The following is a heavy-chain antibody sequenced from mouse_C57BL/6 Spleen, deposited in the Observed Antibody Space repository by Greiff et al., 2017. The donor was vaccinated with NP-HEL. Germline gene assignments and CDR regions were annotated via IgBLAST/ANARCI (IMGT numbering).Heavy chain of an antibody. V-gene: IGHV1-52*01. CDR1: GYTFTSYW. CDR2: IDPSDSET. D-gene: IGHD4-1*01. Sequence: VQLQQPGAELVRPGSSVKLSCKASGYTFTSYWMHWVKQRPIQGLEWIGNIDPSDSETHYNQKFKDKATLTVDKSSSTAYMQLSSLTSEDSAVYYCASLTGAWYFDVWGTGTTVTVSS. J-gene: IGHJ1*03. CDR3: ASLTGAWYFDV.